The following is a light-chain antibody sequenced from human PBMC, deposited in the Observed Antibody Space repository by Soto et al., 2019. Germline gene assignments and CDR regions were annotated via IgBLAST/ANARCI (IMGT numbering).Light chain of an antibody. Sequence: IVLMQSPGTLSLSPWERGNLCCRASQSVSSSYLAWYQQKPGQAPRLLIYGASNRATGIPDRFSGSGSGTDFTLTISRLEPEDFAVYYCQQYGSSGPFGPWTK. V-gene: IGKV3-20*01. J-gene: IGKJ1*01. CDR3: QQYGSSGP. CDR2: GAS. CDR1: QSVSSSY.